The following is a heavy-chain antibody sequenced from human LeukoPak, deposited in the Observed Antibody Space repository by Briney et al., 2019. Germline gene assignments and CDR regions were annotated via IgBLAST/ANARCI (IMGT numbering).Heavy chain of an antibody. D-gene: IGHD2-8*01. V-gene: IGHV3-11*06. J-gene: IGHJ4*02. CDR3: AREVLDRVEPGTNTIDY. Sequence: GGSLRLSCVPSQFSVSHNYMSWVRQAPGEGLEWVSAINKGGSFIKYAGSVKGRFIVSRDNAKNFIFLQKNSLRVEDTALYFCAREVLDRVEPGTNTIDYWGQGTRVIVTA. CDR1: QFSVSHNY. CDR2: INKGGSFI.